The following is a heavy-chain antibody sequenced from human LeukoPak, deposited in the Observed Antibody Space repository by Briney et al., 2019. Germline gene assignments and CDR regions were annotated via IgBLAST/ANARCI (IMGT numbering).Heavy chain of an antibody. V-gene: IGHV5-51*01. CDR2: IYPGDSDL. CDR1: GDRFINYW. D-gene: IGHD6-19*01. Sequence: KPGGSLQISCKGSGDRFINYWSGWVRQLPGKGREGMGIIYPGDSDLRYSPSFQAHLSTSPANSTSTAYLQWSSLKPSDTAMYYCARQNSGCEKGTIDYWGQGTLVTVSS. J-gene: IGHJ4*02. CDR3: ARQNSGCEKGTIDY.